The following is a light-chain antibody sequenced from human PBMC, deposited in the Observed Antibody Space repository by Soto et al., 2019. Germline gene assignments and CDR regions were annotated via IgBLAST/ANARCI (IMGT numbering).Light chain of an antibody. J-gene: IGLJ3*02. Sequence: QSALTQPPSASGSPGQSVTISCTGTSSDVGGYNWVSWYQHHPGKVPKLMIYEVDKRPSGVPDRFSGSKSGNTASLTVSGLQAEDEADYYCAAWDDSLSAWVFGGGTKLTVL. V-gene: IGLV2-8*01. CDR3: AAWDDSLSAWV. CDR1: SSDVGGYNW. CDR2: EVD.